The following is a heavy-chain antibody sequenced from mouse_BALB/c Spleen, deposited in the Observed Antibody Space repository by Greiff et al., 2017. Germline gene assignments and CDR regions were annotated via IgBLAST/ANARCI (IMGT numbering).Heavy chain of an antibody. J-gene: IGHJ3*01. Sequence: EVHLVESGGGLVQPGGSRKLSCAASGFTFSSFGMHWVRQAPEKGLEWVAYISSGSSTIYYADTVKGRFTISRDNPKNTLFLQMTSLRSEDTAMYYCARGDYRYGFAYWGQGTLVTVSA. CDR3: ARGDYRYGFAY. D-gene: IGHD2-14*01. V-gene: IGHV5-17*02. CDR2: ISSGSSTI. CDR1: GFTFSSFG.